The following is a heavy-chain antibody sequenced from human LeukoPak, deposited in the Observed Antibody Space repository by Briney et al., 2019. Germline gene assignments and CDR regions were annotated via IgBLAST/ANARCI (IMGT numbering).Heavy chain of an antibody. Sequence: PGRSLRLSCVASGFSFSGYAIHWVRQAPGKGLEWVALISYNGRRKEYADSVKGRFTIDRDNSKNTVYLQMNGLRPDDTAIYFCARQEARNYYYEGLDYWGQGNLVTVSS. CDR1: GFSFSGYA. D-gene: IGHD3-22*01. J-gene: IGHJ4*02. CDR2: ISYNGRRK. V-gene: IGHV3-30*04. CDR3: ARQEARNYYYEGLDY.